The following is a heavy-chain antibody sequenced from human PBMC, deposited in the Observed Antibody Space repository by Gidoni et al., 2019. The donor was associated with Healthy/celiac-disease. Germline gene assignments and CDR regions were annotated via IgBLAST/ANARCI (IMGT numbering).Heavy chain of an antibody. V-gene: IGHV3-30-3*01. D-gene: IGHD4-17*01. Sequence: QVQLVESGGGVVQPGRSLRLSCAASGFPFSSYAMHWVRQAPGKGLEWVAVISYDGSNKYYADSVKGRFTISRDNSKNTLYLQMNSLRAEDTAVYYCAREPKDYAHAFDIWGQGTMVTVSS. J-gene: IGHJ3*02. CDR2: ISYDGSNK. CDR1: GFPFSSYA. CDR3: AREPKDYAHAFDI.